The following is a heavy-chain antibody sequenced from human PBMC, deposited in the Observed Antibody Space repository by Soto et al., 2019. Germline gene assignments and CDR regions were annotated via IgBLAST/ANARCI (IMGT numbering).Heavy chain of an antibody. Sequence: ASVKVSCKASGYTFTGYYMHWVRQAPGQGLEWMGWINPNSGGTNYAQKFQGWVTMTRDTSISTAYMELSRLRSDDTAVYYCARSAILTGYYLFDYWGQGTLVTV. D-gene: IGHD3-9*01. CDR3: ARSAILTGYYLFDY. CDR2: INPNSGGT. J-gene: IGHJ4*02. CDR1: GYTFTGYY. V-gene: IGHV1-2*04.